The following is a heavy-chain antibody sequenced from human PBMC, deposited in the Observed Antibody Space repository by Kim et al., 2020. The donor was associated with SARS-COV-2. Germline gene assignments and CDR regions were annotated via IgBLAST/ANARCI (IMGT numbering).Heavy chain of an antibody. D-gene: IGHD5-12*01. CDR3: ASSTIVATPFDY. CDR2: ISYDGSNK. J-gene: IGHJ4*02. Sequence: GGSLRLSCAASGFTFSSYAMHWVRQAPGKGLEWVAVISYDGSNKYYADSVKGRFTISRDNSKNTLYLQMNSLRAEDTAVYCCASSTIVATPFDYWGQGTLVTVSS. V-gene: IGHV3-30*04. CDR1: GFTFSSYA.